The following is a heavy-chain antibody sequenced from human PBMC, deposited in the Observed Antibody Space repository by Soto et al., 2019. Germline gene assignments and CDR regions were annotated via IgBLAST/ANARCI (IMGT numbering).Heavy chain of an antibody. CDR2: IYYSGST. D-gene: IGHD4-17*01. J-gene: IGHJ4*02. Sequence: SETLSLTCTVSGGSISSGGYYWSWIRQHPGKGLEWIGYIYYSGSTYYNPSLKSRVTISVDTSKNQFSLKLSSVTAADTAVYYCARATPVYGDYADYWGQGTLVTVSS. V-gene: IGHV4-31*03. CDR1: GGSISSGGYY. CDR3: ARATPVYGDYADY.